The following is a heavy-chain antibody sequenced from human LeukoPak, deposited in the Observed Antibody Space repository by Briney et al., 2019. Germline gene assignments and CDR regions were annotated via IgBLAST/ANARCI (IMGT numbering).Heavy chain of an antibody. Sequence: ASVTVSCKASGGTFSSYAISWVRQAPGQGLEWMGRIIPILGIANYAQKFQGRVTITADKSTSTAYMELSSLGSEDTAVYYCARYDSSSWYGWFDPWGQGTLVTVSS. V-gene: IGHV1-69*04. CDR1: GGTFSSYA. CDR2: IIPILGIA. D-gene: IGHD6-13*01. J-gene: IGHJ5*02. CDR3: ARYDSSSWYGWFDP.